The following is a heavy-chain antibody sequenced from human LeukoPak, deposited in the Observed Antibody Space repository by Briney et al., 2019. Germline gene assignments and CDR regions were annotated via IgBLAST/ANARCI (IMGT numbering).Heavy chain of an antibody. CDR2: TYYRSKWSN. V-gene: IGHV6-1*01. D-gene: IGHD3-9*01. CDR3: ARALAIMGDILTGSPYYYFSYGMDV. Sequence: SQTPSLTSAISGDSVSGNSAAWNWIRQYPSSGLEWLARTYYRSKWSNENAVSVKSPITLNPDTSKNQFSLQLNSVTPADTAVYYSARALAIMGDILTGSPYYYFSYGMDVWGQETTVTVSS. CDR1: GDSVSGNSAA. J-gene: IGHJ6*02.